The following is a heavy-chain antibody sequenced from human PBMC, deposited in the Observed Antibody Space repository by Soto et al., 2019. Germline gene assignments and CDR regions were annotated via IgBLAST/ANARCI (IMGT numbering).Heavy chain of an antibody. J-gene: IGHJ6*01. D-gene: IGHD6-13*01. CDR3: AKPSSSSYVGLVDSSSGMDV. CDR2: ISGSGGST. Sequence: PGGSLRLSCAASGFTFSSYAMSCVRQAPGKGLEWVSAISGSGGSTYYADSVKGRFTISRDNSKNTLYLQINSPRAEDTAVYYCAKPSSSSYVGLVDSSSGMDVWGQGTTVGDSS. CDR1: GFTFSSYA. V-gene: IGHV3-23*01.